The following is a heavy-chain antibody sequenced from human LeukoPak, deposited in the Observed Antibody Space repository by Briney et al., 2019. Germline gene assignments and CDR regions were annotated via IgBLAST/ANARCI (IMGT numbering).Heavy chain of an antibody. V-gene: IGHV3-30*03. CDR2: ISYDGSSK. Sequence: GGSLRLSCAASGFTFSSYGMHWVRQAPGKGLEWVAVISYDGSSKNYADSVKGRFTISRDNSKNTLFLQMNSLRADDTAIYYCARDLMSTIYYYYGMDVWGQGTTVTVSS. D-gene: IGHD5-24*01. CDR1: GFTFSSYG. J-gene: IGHJ6*02. CDR3: ARDLMSTIYYYYGMDV.